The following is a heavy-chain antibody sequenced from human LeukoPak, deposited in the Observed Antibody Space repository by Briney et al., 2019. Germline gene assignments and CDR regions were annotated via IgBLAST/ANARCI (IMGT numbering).Heavy chain of an antibody. D-gene: IGHD6-13*01. CDR3: ARGGGSSWYPSLFDY. Sequence: SQTLSHTCTVSGGSISSGDYYWSWIRQPPGKCLEWIGYIYYSGSTYYNPSLKSRVTISVDTSKNQFSLKLSSVTAADTAVYYCARGGGSSWYPSLFDYWGQGTLVTVSS. J-gene: IGHJ4*02. CDR1: GGSISSGDYY. V-gene: IGHV4-30-4*08. CDR2: IYYSGST.